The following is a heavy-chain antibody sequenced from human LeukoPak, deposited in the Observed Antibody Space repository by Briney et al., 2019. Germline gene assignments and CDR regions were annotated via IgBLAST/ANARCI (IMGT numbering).Heavy chain of an antibody. J-gene: IGHJ4*02. CDR3: ARAVSGWYDVGYYFDY. V-gene: IGHV3-13*01. CDR1: GFTFSSYD. D-gene: IGHD6-19*01. Sequence: PGGSLRLSCAASGFTFSSYDMHWVRQATGKGLEWVSAIGTAGDTYYPGSVKGRLTISRENAKNSLYLQMNSLRAGDTAVYYCARAVSGWYDVGYYFDYWGQGTLVTVSS. CDR2: IGTAGDT.